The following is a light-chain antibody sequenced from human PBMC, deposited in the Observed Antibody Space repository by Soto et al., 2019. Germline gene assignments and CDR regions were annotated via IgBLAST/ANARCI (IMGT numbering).Light chain of an antibody. CDR1: QNIRNY. CDR3: QQGYSAPWT. J-gene: IGKJ1*01. V-gene: IGKV1-39*01. CDR2: GSS. Sequence: DIQMTQSPSSLSASVGDRVTVTCLASQNIRNYLNWYQQKPGRAPNLLIYGSSTLETGVPSRFSGSGSGTDFTLTISSLQPEDFATYYCQQGYSAPWTFGQGTKVEIK.